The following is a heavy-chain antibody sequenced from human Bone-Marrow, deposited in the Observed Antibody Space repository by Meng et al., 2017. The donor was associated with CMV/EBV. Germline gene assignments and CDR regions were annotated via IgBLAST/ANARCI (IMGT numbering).Heavy chain of an antibody. CDR2: FYYSGTS. J-gene: IGHJ4*02. CDR1: SVSSYSSF. V-gene: IGHV4-61*01. D-gene: IGHD4-23*01. Sequence: SVSSYSSFWALIRQPPGEGLEYIGSFYYSGTSTYNPSFQSRVTISADTSMNQFSLTLTSVTAADTAVYYCARDRGDYGGNSGIFDFWGQGTLVTVSS. CDR3: ARDRGDYGGNSGIFDF.